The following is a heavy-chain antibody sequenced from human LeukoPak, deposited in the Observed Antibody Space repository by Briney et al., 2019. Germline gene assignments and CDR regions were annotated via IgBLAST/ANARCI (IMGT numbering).Heavy chain of an antibody. V-gene: IGHV3-74*01. D-gene: IGHD5-18*01. Sequence: GGSLRLSCAASGFTFSRYWMHWVRQAPGKGRVWVSGINGGGSRTNYADSVKGRFTISRDNAKNTLYVQMSSLRVEDTAVYYCARYNYVALDYWGQGSLVSVSS. CDR3: ARYNYVALDY. J-gene: IGHJ4*02. CDR2: INGGGSRT. CDR1: GFTFSRYW.